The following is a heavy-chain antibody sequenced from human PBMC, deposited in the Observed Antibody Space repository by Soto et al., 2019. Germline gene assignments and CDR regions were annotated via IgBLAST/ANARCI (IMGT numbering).Heavy chain of an antibody. J-gene: IGHJ4*02. Sequence: SETLSLTCTVSGGSVSSGHYHWGWIRQPPGKGLQYIASIHYSGSTHYNPSLRSRVTIFVDTSNNQFSLKLSSVTAADTAVYYCARADGFGVVTPFIDYWGQGTLVTVSS. CDR2: IHYSGST. CDR1: GGSVSSGHYH. D-gene: IGHD3-3*01. CDR3: ARADGFGVVTPFIDY. V-gene: IGHV4-39*01.